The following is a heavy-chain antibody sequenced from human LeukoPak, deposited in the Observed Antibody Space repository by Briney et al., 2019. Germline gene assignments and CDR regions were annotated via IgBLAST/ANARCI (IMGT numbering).Heavy chain of an antibody. V-gene: IGHV3-21*04. CDR2: IGSSGSYI. Sequence: PGGSLRLSCAASGFTFSDSAMTWVRQAPGKGLEWVSFIGSSGSYIYYADSVKGRFTISRDNAKNSLYLQMNSLRAEDTALYYCAKGSHSSSWMPYRVDYWGQGTLVTVSS. CDR1: GFTFSDSA. J-gene: IGHJ4*02. D-gene: IGHD6-13*01. CDR3: AKGSHSSSWMPYRVDY.